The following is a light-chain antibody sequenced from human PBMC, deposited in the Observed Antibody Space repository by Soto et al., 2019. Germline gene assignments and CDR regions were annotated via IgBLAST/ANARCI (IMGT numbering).Light chain of an antibody. CDR2: GNS. CDR3: QSYDSSLSGWV. V-gene: IGLV1-40*01. CDR1: SSNIGAGYD. J-gene: IGLJ3*02. Sequence: QAVVTQPPSVSGAPGQRVTISCTESSSNIGAGYDVHWYQQLPGTAPKLLIYGNSNRPSGVPDRFSGSKSGTSASLAITGLQGEDEADYYCQSYDSSLSGWVFGGGTKLTVL.